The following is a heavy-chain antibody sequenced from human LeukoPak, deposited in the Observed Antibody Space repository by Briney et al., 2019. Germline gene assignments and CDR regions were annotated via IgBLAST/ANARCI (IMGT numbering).Heavy chain of an antibody. Sequence: GASVTVSFKASGGTFSSYAISWVRQAPGQGREWKGRIIPILGIANYPQKFQGRVTTTADKSTSTAYMELSSLRSEDTAVYYCARGEATGYYIAYGMDVWGQGTTVTVSS. D-gene: IGHD3-9*01. V-gene: IGHV1-69*04. CDR2: IIPILGIA. J-gene: IGHJ6*02. CDR1: GGTFSSYA. CDR3: ARGEATGYYIAYGMDV.